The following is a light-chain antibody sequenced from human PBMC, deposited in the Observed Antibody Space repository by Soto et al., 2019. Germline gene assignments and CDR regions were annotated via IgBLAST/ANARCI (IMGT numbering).Light chain of an antibody. CDR2: GAS. CDR1: QSVSSN. J-gene: IGKJ1*01. CDR3: QQYKNWPRT. V-gene: IGKV3-15*01. Sequence: EIVMPQSPATLSVSPGERATLSCRASQSVSSNLAWYQQKPGQAPRLLIYGASTRATGIPARFSGSGSGTEFTLTLSSLQSEDFAVYYCQQYKNWPRTFGQGTKVEIK.